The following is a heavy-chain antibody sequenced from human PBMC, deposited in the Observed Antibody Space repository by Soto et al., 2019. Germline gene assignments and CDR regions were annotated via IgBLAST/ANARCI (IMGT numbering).Heavy chain of an antibody. D-gene: IGHD6-13*01. CDR3: ARRAAAGPPYYYYGMDV. Sequence: QVQLVQSGAEVKKPGSSVKVSCKASGGTFSSYAISWVRQAPGQGLEWMGGIIPIFGTANYAQKFQGRVTITADESTSTAYMELSSLRSEDTAVYYCARRAAAGPPYYYYGMDVWGQGTTVTVSS. CDR1: GGTFSSYA. V-gene: IGHV1-69*01. J-gene: IGHJ6*02. CDR2: IIPIFGTA.